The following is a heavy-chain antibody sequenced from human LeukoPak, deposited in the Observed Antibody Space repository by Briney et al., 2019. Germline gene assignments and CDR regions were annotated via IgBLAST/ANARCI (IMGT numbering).Heavy chain of an antibody. CDR2: INANSGDT. J-gene: IGHJ5*01. Sequence: ASVKVSCKASAYTFTGYYMHWVRQAPGQALEWMGWINANSGDTGYAQKFQGRVTMTRDTSVSTAYMELSRLRSDDTAVYFCARADASRWFDYWGQGALVTVSS. D-gene: IGHD2-2*01. CDR3: ARADASRWFDY. CDR1: AYTFTGYY. V-gene: IGHV1-2*02.